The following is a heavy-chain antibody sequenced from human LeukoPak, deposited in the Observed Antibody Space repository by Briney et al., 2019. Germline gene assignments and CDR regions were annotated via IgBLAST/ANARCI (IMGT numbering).Heavy chain of an antibody. CDR1: GFTFSSYA. D-gene: IGHD3-16*01. Sequence: GGSLRLSCAASGFTFSSYAMSWVRQAPGKGLEWVSLIIDDGHTTSYADSVKVRFTISRDNSKNTLFLQMNSLRAEETAVYYCAKSGGHPLPHYYLDYWGQGTQVTVSS. CDR2: IIDDGHTT. J-gene: IGHJ4*02. V-gene: IGHV3-23*01. CDR3: AKSGGHPLPHYYLDY.